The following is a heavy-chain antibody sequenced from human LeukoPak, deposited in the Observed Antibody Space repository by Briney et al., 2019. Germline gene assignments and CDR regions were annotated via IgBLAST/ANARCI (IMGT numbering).Heavy chain of an antibody. J-gene: IGHJ3*02. CDR2: INTDGSST. CDR3: ARDAAYCGGDCYLFDI. D-gene: IGHD2-21*01. Sequence: PGGSLRLSCAASGFTFSNFWLHWVRQAPGKGLVWVSRINTDGSSTTYADSVKGQFTISRDNAKNTLYLQMNSLRAEDTAVYYCARDAAYCGGDCYLFDIWGQGTMVTVSS. CDR1: GFTFSNFW. V-gene: IGHV3-74*01.